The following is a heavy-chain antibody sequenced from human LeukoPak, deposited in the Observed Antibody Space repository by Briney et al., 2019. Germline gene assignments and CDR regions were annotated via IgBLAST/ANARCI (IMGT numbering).Heavy chain of an antibody. V-gene: IGHV1-2*02. D-gene: IGHD4-17*01. CDR3: ARDNGDYWFDY. CDR1: GYTFTGYY. J-gene: IGHJ4*02. Sequence: GASVKVSCKASGYTFTGYYMHWVRQAPGQGLEWMGWINPNSGGTNYAQKFQGRVTMTRDTSISTAYMELTRLKSDDTAVYYCARDNGDYWFDYWGQGTLVTVSS. CDR2: INPNSGGT.